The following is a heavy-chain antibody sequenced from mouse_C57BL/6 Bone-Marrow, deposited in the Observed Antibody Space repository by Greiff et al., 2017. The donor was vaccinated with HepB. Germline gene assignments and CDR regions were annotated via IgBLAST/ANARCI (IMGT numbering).Heavy chain of an antibody. J-gene: IGHJ4*01. D-gene: IGHD1-1*01. CDR2: VFPGSGGS. CDR1: GYTFTTNW. V-gene: IGHV1-55*01. Sequence: QVQLQQPGAELVKPGASVKMSCRASGYTFTTNWITWVRQRPGQGLEWIGDVFPGSGGSKNNEKFKRRATLTVETSSSPAYRQLSSLTSEDSAVDYCARDYGSSGGALDYWGQGTSVTVSS. CDR3: ARDYGSSGGALDY.